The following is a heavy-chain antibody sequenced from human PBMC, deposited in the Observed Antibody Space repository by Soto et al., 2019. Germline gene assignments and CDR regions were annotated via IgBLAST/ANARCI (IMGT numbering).Heavy chain of an antibody. D-gene: IGHD6-13*01. V-gene: IGHV1-69*13. J-gene: IGHJ4*02. CDR3: VRDSGAKLSSS. CDR2: IVPIYRTA. CDR1: GGTFSSYR. Sequence: SVKVSCKASGGTFSSYRINWVRQAPGQGLEWMGGIVPIYRTADSAQEFQGRATITADESARTAYMELRSLKSRDTAVYYCVRDSGAKLSSSWGQGTLVTVSS.